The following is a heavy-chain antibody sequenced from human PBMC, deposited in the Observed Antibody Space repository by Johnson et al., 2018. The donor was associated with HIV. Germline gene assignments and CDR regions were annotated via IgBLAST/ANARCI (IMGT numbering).Heavy chain of an antibody. Sequence: VQLVESGGGLIHPGGSLRLSCAASGFTVSSSYMNWVRQAPGKGLEWVSGIYSGGSTYYADSVEGRFTISRDNSKNKLYLQMNSLRAEDTAVYYCARGSRLTGTTVAFDIWGQGTMVTVSS. CDR3: ARGSRLTGTTVAFDI. D-gene: IGHD1-7*01. V-gene: IGHV3-66*03. J-gene: IGHJ3*02. CDR1: GFTVSSSY. CDR2: IYSGGST.